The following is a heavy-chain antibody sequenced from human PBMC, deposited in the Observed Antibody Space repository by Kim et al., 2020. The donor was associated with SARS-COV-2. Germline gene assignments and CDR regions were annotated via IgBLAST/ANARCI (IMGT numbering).Heavy chain of an antibody. Sequence: GGSLRLSCAASGFTFSSYGMHWVRQAPGKGLEWVAVISYDGSNKYYADSVKGRFTISRDNSKNTLYLQMNSLRAEDTAVYYCAKDLVRVVVADTRSTYYYYYGMDVWGQGTTVTVSS. V-gene: IGHV3-30*18. CDR1: GFTFSSYG. D-gene: IGHD2-15*01. J-gene: IGHJ6*02. CDR3: AKDLVRVVVADTRSTYYYYYGMDV. CDR2: ISYDGSNK.